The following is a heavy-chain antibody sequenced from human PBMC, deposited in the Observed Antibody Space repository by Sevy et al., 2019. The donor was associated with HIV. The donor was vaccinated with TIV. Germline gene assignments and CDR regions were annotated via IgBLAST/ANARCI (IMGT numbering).Heavy chain of an antibody. V-gene: IGHV3-11*01. CDR1: GFTFSDYY. J-gene: IGHJ4*02. Sequence: GGSLRLSCAVSGFTFSDYYMSWIRQAPGKGLEWLSYIISSGSTIYYADSVKGRFTMSRDNAKNALYLQMSSLRAEDTAFYYCARAGDWEPFFDYWGQGTLVTVSS. D-gene: IGHD1-26*01. CDR3: ARAGDWEPFFDY. CDR2: IISSGSTI.